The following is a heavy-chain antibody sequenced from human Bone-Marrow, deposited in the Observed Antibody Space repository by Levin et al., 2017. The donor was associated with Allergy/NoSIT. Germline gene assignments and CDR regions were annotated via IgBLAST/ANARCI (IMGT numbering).Heavy chain of an antibody. V-gene: IGHV3-73*01. J-gene: IGHJ1*01. D-gene: IGHD2-8*02. CDR2: IRSKANSYAT. CDR3: TRPPICTGGVCYPIMDIFQH. CDR1: GFTFSGSA. Sequence: PGGSLRLSCAASGFTFSGSAMHWVRQASGKGLEWVGRIRSKANSYATAYAASVKGRFTISRDDSKNTAYLQMNSLKTEDTAVYYCTRPPICTGGVCYPIMDIFQHWGQGTLVTVSS.